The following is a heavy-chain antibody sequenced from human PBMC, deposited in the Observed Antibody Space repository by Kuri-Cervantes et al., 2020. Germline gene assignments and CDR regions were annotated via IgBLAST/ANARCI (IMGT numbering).Heavy chain of an antibody. D-gene: IGHD3-3*01. CDR3: AKDISDFWSGPSPYAFDI. V-gene: IGHV3-30*18. J-gene: IGHJ3*02. CDR1: GVAFSNSG. Sequence: GESLKISCVASGVAFSNSGMHWVRQAPGKGLEWVAFMSGDGKNKYHAGSVKGRFTISRDNAKNSLYLQMNSLRAEDTALYYCAKDISDFWSGPSPYAFDIWGQGTMVTVSS. CDR2: MSGDGKNK.